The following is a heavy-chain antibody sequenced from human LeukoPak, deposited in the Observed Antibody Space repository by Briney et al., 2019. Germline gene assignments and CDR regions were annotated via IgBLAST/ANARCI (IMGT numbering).Heavy chain of an antibody. D-gene: IGHD6-13*01. CDR2: INPYNGNT. V-gene: IGHV1-18*01. J-gene: IGHJ3*02. Sequence: ASVKVSCKASGYTFTTYGINWVRQAPGQGLEWMGWINPYNGNTNYAQKLQGRVTLTTDTSTNTAYMELRRLRSDDTAVYYWSIDGSAISSSCYDVLPIGAQETMVTVPS. CDR3: SIDGSAISSSCYDVLPI. CDR1: GYTFTTYG.